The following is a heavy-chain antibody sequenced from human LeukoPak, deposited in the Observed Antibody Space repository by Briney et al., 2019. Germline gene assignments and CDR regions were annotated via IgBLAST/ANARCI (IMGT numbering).Heavy chain of an antibody. CDR3: VRALGSSSADS. V-gene: IGHV3-7*01. CDR2: IKQDGSEK. CDR1: GFTFTHSW. D-gene: IGHD6-6*01. J-gene: IGHJ4*02. Sequence: PGGSLRLPCAASGFTFTHSWMSWVRQAPGKGLEWVANIKQDGSEKYYVHSVEGRFTISRDNTKNSLSLQMNSLRGEDTAVYYCVRALGSSSADSWGQGTLVTVSS.